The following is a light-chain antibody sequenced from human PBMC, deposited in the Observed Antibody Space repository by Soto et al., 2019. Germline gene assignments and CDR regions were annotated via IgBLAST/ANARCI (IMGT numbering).Light chain of an antibody. J-gene: IGKJ1*01. CDR3: QHYNNWPRT. Sequence: EIVMTQSPATLSVSPGERVTLSCRASQSVSSNLAWYQQKPGQAPRLLIYGASTRATGIPARFSGSGCGTAFTLTISSLQSEDFAVYYCQHYNNWPRTFGQGTKVEIK. CDR2: GAS. V-gene: IGKV3-15*01. CDR1: QSVSSN.